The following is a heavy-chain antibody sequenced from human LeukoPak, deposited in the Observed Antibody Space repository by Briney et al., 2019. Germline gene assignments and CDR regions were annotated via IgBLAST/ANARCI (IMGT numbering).Heavy chain of an antibody. D-gene: IGHD1-1*01. CDR1: GYTFTSYG. CDR2: ISAYNGNT. CDR3: ARDHPLNAGGRTGWFDP. Sequence: ASVKVSCKASGYTFTSYGISWVRQAPGQGLEGMGWISAYNGNTNYAQKLQGRVTMTTDTSTSTAYMELRSLRSDDTAVYYCARDHPLNAGGRTGWFDPWGQGTLVTVSS. V-gene: IGHV1-18*01. J-gene: IGHJ5*02.